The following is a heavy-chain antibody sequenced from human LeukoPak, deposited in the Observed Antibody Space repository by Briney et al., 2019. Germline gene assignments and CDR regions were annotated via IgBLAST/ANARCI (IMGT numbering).Heavy chain of an antibody. CDR2: IYYTGST. CDR1: GGSISGYY. V-gene: IGHV4-59*01. Sequence: SETLSLTCTVSGGSISGYYWSWIRHPPGKGVEWIGYIYYTGSTNYSPSLKSRLTISADTSENQFSLKLSSVTAADTAVYYCARGKGYFDYWGQGTLVTVSS. CDR3: ARGKGYFDY. J-gene: IGHJ4*02.